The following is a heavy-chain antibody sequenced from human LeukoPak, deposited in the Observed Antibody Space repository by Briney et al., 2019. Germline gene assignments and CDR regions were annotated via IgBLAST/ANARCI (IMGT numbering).Heavy chain of an antibody. D-gene: IGHD3-3*01. J-gene: IGHJ4*02. CDR3: ALTIFGVVVDY. CDR2: IIPIFGTA. Sequence: SGKVSCKASGGTFSSYAISWVRQAPGQGIEWMGRIIPIFGTANYAQKFQGRVTITADKSTSTAYMELSSLRSEDTAVYYCALTIFGVVVDYWGQGTLVTVSS. V-gene: IGHV1-69*06. CDR1: GGTFSSYA.